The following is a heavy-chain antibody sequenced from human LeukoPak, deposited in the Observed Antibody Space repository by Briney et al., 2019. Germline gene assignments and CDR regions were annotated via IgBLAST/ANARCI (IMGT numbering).Heavy chain of an antibody. J-gene: IGHJ4*02. CDR2: IYHSGST. Sequence: SETLSLTCTVSGYSISSGYYWGWIRQPPGKGLERIGSIYHSGSTYYNPSLKSRVTISVDTSKNQFSLKLSSVTAADTAVYYCARRRYNWNDVYFDYWGQGTLVTVSS. V-gene: IGHV4-38-2*02. CDR1: GYSISSGYY. D-gene: IGHD1-1*01. CDR3: ARRRYNWNDVYFDY.